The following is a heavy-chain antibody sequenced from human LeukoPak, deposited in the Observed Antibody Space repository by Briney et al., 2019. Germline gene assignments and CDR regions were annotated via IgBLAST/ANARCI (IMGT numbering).Heavy chain of an antibody. D-gene: IGHD2-2*01. J-gene: IGHJ4*02. CDR2: ISSSGSTI. Sequence: GGSLRLSCAASGFTFSDYYMSWIRQAPGKGLEWVSYISSSGSTIYYADSVKGRFTISRDNAKNSLYLQMNSLRAEDTAVYYCAREVSTFLDYFDHWGQGTLVTVSS. CDR3: AREVSTFLDYFDH. V-gene: IGHV3-11*04. CDR1: GFTFSDYY.